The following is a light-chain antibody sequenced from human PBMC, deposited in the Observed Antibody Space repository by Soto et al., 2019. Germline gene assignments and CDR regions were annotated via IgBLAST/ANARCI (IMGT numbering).Light chain of an antibody. J-gene: IGLJ1*01. CDR2: EVS. Sequence: QSVLTQPASVSGSPGQSITISCTGTSSDVGGYNYVSWYQQHPGKAPKLMIYEVSNRPPGVSNRFSGSKPGNAASLTIFGLQAEDEADYYCSSYTSSSTKVFGTGTKVTGL. CDR1: SSDVGGYNY. CDR3: SSYTSSSTKV. V-gene: IGLV2-14*01.